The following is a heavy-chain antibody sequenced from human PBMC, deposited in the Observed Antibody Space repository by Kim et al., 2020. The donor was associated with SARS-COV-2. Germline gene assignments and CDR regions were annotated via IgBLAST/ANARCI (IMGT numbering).Heavy chain of an antibody. Sequence: KKDYASAVTRQFTISRDKSKNTLYLKMNSVGAEDTAVYYCARDQGGSYDYWGQGTLVTVSS. D-gene: IGHD1-26*01. CDR3: ARDQGGSYDY. V-gene: IGHV3-30*07. CDR2: KK. J-gene: IGHJ4*02.